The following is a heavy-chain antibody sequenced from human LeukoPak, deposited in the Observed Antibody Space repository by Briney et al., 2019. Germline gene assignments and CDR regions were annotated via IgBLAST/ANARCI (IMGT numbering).Heavy chain of an antibody. D-gene: IGHD2-21*01. V-gene: IGHV4-39*01. CDR1: GGSISSGTYY. J-gene: IGHJ3*02. CDR3: ARQGPYCDGDCYRDAFNI. Sequence: SETLSLTCTVSGGSISSGTYYWGWIRQPPGRGLEWIGSMSYSGSTYYNPSLKSRVTISVDTSNDQFSLKLSSVTAADTAVYSCARQGPYCDGDCYRDAFNIWGQGTMVTVSS. CDR2: MSYSGST.